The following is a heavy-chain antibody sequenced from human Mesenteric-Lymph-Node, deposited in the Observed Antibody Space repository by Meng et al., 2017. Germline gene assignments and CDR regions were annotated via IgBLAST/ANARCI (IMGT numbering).Heavy chain of an antibody. V-gene: IGHV3-7*01. J-gene: IGHJ4*02. D-gene: IGHD2-2*01. CDR2: IKQDGSEK. CDR1: GFTFSSYW. CDR3: TRYRESIDY. Sequence: GEFLKISCAASGFTFSSYWMSWVRQAPGKGLEWVANIKQDGSEKYYVDSVKGRFTISRDNAKNSLYLQMNSLRADDTAVYYCTRYRESIDYWGQGTLVTVSS.